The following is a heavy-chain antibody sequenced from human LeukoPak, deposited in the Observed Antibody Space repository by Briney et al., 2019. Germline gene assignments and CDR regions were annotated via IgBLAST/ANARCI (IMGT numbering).Heavy chain of an antibody. CDR3: ARVGRVTGYYMYYYYGMDV. D-gene: IGHD3-9*01. J-gene: IGHJ6*02. CDR1: GYTFTSYG. CDR2: ISAYNGNT. V-gene: IGHV1-18*01. Sequence: GASVKVSCKASGYTFTSYGISWVRQAPGQGLEWMGWISAYNGNTSYAQKLQGRVTMTTDTSTSTAYMELRSLRSDDTAVYYCARVGRVTGYYMYYYYGMDVWGQGTTVTVSS.